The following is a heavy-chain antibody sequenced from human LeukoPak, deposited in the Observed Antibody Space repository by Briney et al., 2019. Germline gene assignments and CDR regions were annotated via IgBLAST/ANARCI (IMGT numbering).Heavy chain of an antibody. CDR3: ARDPMTVAPGIPNWYFDL. CDR1: GYTFTSYA. V-gene: IGHV7-4-1*02. CDR2: INTNTGNP. J-gene: IGHJ2*01. Sequence: ASVKVSCKASGYTFTSYAMNWVRQAPGQGLEWMGWINTNTGNPTYAQGFTGRFVFSLDTSVSTAYLQTSSLKAEDTAVYYCARDPMTVAPGIPNWYFDLWGRGTLVTVSS. D-gene: IGHD4-23*01.